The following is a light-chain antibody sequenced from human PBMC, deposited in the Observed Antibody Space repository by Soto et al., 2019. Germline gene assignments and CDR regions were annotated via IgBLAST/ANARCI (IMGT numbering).Light chain of an antibody. CDR2: AEF. V-gene: IGKV1-39*01. J-gene: IGKJ1*01. CDR3: QQSFSSPWT. Sequence: DIQMTQSPSSLSASIGDRVTIACRASQSIRGYLNWYQQILGKAPKLLIYAEFNLQIGFPSKFSGSGSGTDFTLTISSLQPEDFATYYFQQSFSSPWTFAQGTKVEIK. CDR1: QSIRGY.